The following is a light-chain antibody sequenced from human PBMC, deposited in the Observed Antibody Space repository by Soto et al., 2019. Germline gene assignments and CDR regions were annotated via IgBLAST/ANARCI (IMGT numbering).Light chain of an antibody. CDR2: AAS. CDR3: QQYYSYPQT. CDR1: QGISSY. V-gene: IGKV1-8*01. Sequence: AIRMTQSPSSLSASTGDRVTITCRASQGISSYLAWYQQKPGKAPKVLIYAASTLQTGVPSRFSGSGSGTDFTLTTSCLQSEDFATYYCQQYYSYPQTFGQGTKVEIK. J-gene: IGKJ1*01.